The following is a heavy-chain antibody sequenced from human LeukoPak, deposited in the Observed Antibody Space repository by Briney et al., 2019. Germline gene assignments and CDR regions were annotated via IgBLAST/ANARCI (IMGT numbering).Heavy chain of an antibody. CDR2: ISPGGGTT. Sequence: GGSLRLSCAVSGFAFGSEAMSWVRQSPARGLEWVASISPGGGTTYYADSVKGRFTISRDNPKNTLYLQMNSLRAEDTAVYYCARGTAKSYYGSGSLDYWGQGTLVTVSS. V-gene: IGHV3-23*01. CDR1: GFAFGSEA. J-gene: IGHJ4*02. D-gene: IGHD3-10*01. CDR3: ARGTAKSYYGSGSLDY.